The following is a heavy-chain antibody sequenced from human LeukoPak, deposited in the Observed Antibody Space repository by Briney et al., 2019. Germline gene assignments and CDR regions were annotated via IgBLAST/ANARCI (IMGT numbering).Heavy chain of an antibody. CDR2: IYPGDSDT. J-gene: IGHJ4*02. CDR1: GYRFTSYW. CDR3: ARTNLRYCSGGSCYFDY. D-gene: IGHD2-15*01. Sequence: GESLKISCKASGYRFTSYWIGWVRQMPGKGLEWMGIIYPGDSDTRYSPSFQGQVTISADKSISTAYLQWSSLKASDTAMYYCARTNLRYCSGGSCYFDYWGQGTLVTVSS. V-gene: IGHV5-51*01.